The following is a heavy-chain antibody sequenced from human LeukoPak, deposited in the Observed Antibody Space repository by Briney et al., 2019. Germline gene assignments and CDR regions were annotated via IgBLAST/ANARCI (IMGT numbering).Heavy chain of an antibody. J-gene: IGHJ3*02. V-gene: IGHV4-59*08. CDR2: IYYSGST. D-gene: IGHD1-26*01. CDR3: ARHPRVGAFDI. CDR1: GGSISSYY. Sequence: SETLSLTCTVSGGSISSYYWSWIRQPPGKGLEWIGYIYYSGSTNYNPSLKSRVTISVDTSKNQFPLKLSSVTAADTAVYYCARHPRVGAFDIWGQGTMVTVSS.